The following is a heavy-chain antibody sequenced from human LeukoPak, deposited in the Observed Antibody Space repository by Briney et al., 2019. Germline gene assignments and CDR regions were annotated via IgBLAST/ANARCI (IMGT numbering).Heavy chain of an antibody. J-gene: IGHJ4*02. CDR1: GGSISSGSYD. V-gene: IGHV4-39*01. D-gene: IGHD1-26*01. Sequence: TSETLSLTCTVSGGSISSGSYDWGWIRQPPGKGLEWIGSIYYSGSTYYNPSLKSRVTISVDTSKNQFSLRLSSVTAADTAVYYCARQEHEDFDYWGQGTLVTVSS. CDR2: IYYSGST. CDR3: ARQEHEDFDY.